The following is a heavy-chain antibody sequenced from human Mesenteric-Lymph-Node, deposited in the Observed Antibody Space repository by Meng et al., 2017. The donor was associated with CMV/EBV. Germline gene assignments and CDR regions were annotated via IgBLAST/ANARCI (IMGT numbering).Heavy chain of an antibody. Sequence: QVRLLRGGEGMLKPSETLAVTCAVFGGSFSGYYWNWIRQSPEKGLEWIGEINHSGSTTYNPSFTSRIIISVDTSTNQISLNMSSVTAADTAVYYCARGSSYDILTGYFDYWGQGALVTVSS. V-gene: IGHV4-34*01. J-gene: IGHJ4*02. CDR2: INHSGST. CDR1: GGSFSGYY. D-gene: IGHD3-9*01. CDR3: ARGSSYDILTGYFDY.